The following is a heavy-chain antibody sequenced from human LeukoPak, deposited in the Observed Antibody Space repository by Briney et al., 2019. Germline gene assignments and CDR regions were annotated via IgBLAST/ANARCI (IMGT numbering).Heavy chain of an antibody. Sequence: PGGSRRLSCTASGFTFGDYAMSWVRKPPGKGLEWVSAISGRGGGTYYADSVKGRFTISRDNSKNTLYLQMNSLRAEDTAVYYCAKGRPESVVPAAISAYYYYGMDVWGQGATVTVSS. J-gene: IGHJ6*02. V-gene: IGHV3-23*01. D-gene: IGHD2-2*02. CDR3: AKGRPESVVPAAISAYYYYGMDV. CDR1: GFTFGDYA. CDR2: ISGRGGGT.